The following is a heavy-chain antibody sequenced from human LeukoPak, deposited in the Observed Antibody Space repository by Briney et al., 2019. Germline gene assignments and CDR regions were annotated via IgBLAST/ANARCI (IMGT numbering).Heavy chain of an antibody. CDR1: GFTFSSYG. J-gene: IGHJ4*02. D-gene: IGHD2-15*01. Sequence: GGSLRLSCAASGFTFSSYGMHWVRQAPGKGLEWVAVIWYDGNKKYYADSVKGRFTISRDNSKNTLYLQMNSLRAEDTAVYYCARDTPYSSGGNSYDRFDYWGQGPLVTVSS. V-gene: IGHV3-33*01. CDR3: ARDTPYSSGGNSYDRFDY. CDR2: IWYDGNKK.